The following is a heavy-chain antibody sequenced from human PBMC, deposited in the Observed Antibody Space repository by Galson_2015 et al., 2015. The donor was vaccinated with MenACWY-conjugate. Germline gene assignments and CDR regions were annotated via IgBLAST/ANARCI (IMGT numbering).Heavy chain of an antibody. D-gene: IGHD2-15*01. CDR1: GFTFSSYA. CDR3: ARERNGGYYYYGMDV. Sequence: SLRLSCAASGFTFSSYAMHWVRQAPGKGLEWVAVISYDGSNKYYADSMKGRFTISRDNSKNTLYLQMNSLRAEDTAVYYCARERNGGYYYYGMDVWGQGTTVTVSS. CDR2: ISYDGSNK. V-gene: IGHV3-30*04. J-gene: IGHJ6*02.